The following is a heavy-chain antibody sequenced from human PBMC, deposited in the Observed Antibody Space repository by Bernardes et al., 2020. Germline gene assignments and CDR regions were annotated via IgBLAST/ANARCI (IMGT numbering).Heavy chain of an antibody. CDR3: ARENQYSSSWNLHFL. D-gene: IGHD6-13*01. Sequence: VGSLFLSCAASGFTVSSNYMSWVRQAPGKGLEWVSVIYSGGSTYYADSVKGRFTISRDNSKNTLYLQMNSLRAEDTAVYYCARENQYSSSWNLHFLWGQGTLVTVSA. V-gene: IGHV3-53*01. CDR1: GFTVSSNY. CDR2: IYSGGST. J-gene: IGHJ4*02.